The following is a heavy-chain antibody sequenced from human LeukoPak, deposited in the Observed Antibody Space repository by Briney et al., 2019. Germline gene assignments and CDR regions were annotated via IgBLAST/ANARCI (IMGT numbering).Heavy chain of an antibody. Sequence: PSETLSLTCTVSGGSISSGGYYWSWIRQHPGKGLEWIGYIYYSGSTYYNPSLKSRVTISVDTSKNQFSLKLSSVTAADTAVYYCAATNEAVVAATPHWFDPWGQGTLVTVSS. J-gene: IGHJ5*02. D-gene: IGHD2-15*01. V-gene: IGHV4-31*03. CDR1: GGSISSGGYY. CDR2: IYYSGST. CDR3: AATNEAVVAATPHWFDP.